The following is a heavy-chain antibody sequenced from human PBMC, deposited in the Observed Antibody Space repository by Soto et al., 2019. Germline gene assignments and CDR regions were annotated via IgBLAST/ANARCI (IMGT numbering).Heavy chain of an antibody. CDR2: IKSKTDGGTT. D-gene: IGHD1-26*01. V-gene: IGHV3-15*01. CDR3: TTDQWALLLGFDY. CDR1: GFTFSNAW. Sequence: EVQLVESGGGLVKPGGSLRLSCAACGFTFSNAWMSWIRQAPGKELEWVGRIKSKTDGGTTDYAAPVKGRFTISRDDSKNTLYLRMNSLKTEDTAVYYCTTDQWALLLGFDYWGQGTLVTVSS. J-gene: IGHJ4*02.